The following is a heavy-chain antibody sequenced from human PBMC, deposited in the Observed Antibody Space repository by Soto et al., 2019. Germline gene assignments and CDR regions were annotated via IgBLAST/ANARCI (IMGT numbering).Heavy chain of an antibody. CDR2: ISHSGTV. CDR3: ARDYDGFAY. CDR1: SVSITSSNW. V-gene: IGHV4-4*02. Sequence: TSETLSLTCDVSSVSITSSNWWTWVRQPPGKGLEWLGKISHSGTVNYNATLRSRVTISVDKPKNQLSLKLMSVTAADTAVYYCARDYDGFAYWGTGILVTVSS. D-gene: IGHD3-16*01. J-gene: IGHJ4*02.